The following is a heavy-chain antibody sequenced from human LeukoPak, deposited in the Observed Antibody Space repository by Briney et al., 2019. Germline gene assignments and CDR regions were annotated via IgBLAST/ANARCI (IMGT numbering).Heavy chain of an antibody. CDR3: ARGPQLTFGGVIASGFYFDY. D-gene: IGHD3-16*02. J-gene: IGHJ4*02. CDR1: GYTFTGYY. V-gene: IGHV1-2*04. Sequence: GASVKVSCKASGYTFTGYYMHWVRQAPGQGLEWMGWINPNSGGTNCAQKFQGWVTMTRDTSISTAYMELSRLRSDDTAVYYCARGPQLTFGGVIASGFYFDYWGQGTLVTVSS. CDR2: INPNSGGT.